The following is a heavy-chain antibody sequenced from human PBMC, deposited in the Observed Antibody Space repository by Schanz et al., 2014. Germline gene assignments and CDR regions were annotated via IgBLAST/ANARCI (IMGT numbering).Heavy chain of an antibody. CDR3: ARDRRRYCSTASCLHDNWFDP. Sequence: QVQLVQSGAEMKKPGASVKVSCQASGYTFTGYYMHWVRQAPGQGLEWMGWISPYNGNTNYAQKRQGRVTMTADTSTSTAYMDLRSLRSDDTAVYYCARDRRRYCSTASCLHDNWFDPWGQGTLVIVSS. D-gene: IGHD2-2*01. J-gene: IGHJ5*02. CDR2: ISPYNGNT. V-gene: IGHV1-18*04. CDR1: GYTFTGYY.